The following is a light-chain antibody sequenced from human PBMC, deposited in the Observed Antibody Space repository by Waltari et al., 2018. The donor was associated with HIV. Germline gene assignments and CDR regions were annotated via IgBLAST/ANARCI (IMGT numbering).Light chain of an antibody. J-gene: IGLJ3*02. Sequence: QSALTQPPSVSGSPGQSITISCPGSNSDIGTYNYVSWYQQHPGKAPKLIIYDVSYRPSGISNRFSGSKSGNTASLTVSGLQADDEADYHCSSYTRTRFWVFGGGTKLTVL. V-gene: IGLV2-14*03. CDR2: DVS. CDR3: SSYTRTRFWV. CDR1: NSDIGTYNY.